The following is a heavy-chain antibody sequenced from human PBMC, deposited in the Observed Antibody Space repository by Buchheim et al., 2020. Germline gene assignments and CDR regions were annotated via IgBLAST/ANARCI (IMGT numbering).Heavy chain of an antibody. CDR3: AKDRGGAYDSSGYYLDY. D-gene: IGHD3-22*01. V-gene: IGHV3-30*18. Sequence: QVQLVESGGGVVQPGRSLRPSCAASGFTFSSYGMHWVRQAPGKGLEWVAVISYDGSNKYYADSVKGRFTISRDNSKNTLYLQMNSLRAEDTAVYYCAKDRGGAYDSSGYYLDYWGQGTL. CDR1: GFTFSSYG. CDR2: ISYDGSNK. J-gene: IGHJ4*02.